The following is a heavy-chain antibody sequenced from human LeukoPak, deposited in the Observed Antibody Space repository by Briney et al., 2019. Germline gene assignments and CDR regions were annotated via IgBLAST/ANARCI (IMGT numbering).Heavy chain of an antibody. J-gene: IGHJ6*02. CDR2: IYYSGST. Sequence: SETLSLTCAVYGGSFSGYYWSWIRQHPGKGLEWIGYIYYSGSTYYNPSLKSRVTISVDTSKNQFSLKLSSVTAADTAVYYCARDQVVPAAIGYYYYGMDVWGQGTTVTVSS. CDR3: ARDQVVPAAIGYYYYGMDV. D-gene: IGHD2-2*02. V-gene: IGHV4-31*11. CDR1: GGSFSGYY.